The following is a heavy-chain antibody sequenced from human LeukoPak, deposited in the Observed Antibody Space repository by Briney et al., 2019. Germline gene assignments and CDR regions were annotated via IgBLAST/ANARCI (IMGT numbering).Heavy chain of an antibody. Sequence: GESLKISCKGSGYSFTSYWIGWVRQMPGKGLEWMGIIYPGDSDTRYSPSSQGQVTISADKSISTAYLQWSSLKASDTAMYYCARQKTYYYDSSGLRGAFDIWGQGTMVTVSS. V-gene: IGHV5-51*01. J-gene: IGHJ3*02. CDR1: GYSFTSYW. CDR2: IYPGDSDT. CDR3: ARQKTYYYDSSGLRGAFDI. D-gene: IGHD3-22*01.